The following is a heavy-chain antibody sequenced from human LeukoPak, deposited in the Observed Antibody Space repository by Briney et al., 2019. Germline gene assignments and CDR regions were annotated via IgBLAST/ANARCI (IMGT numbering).Heavy chain of an antibody. D-gene: IGHD3-10*01. CDR1: GFTFSNAW. J-gene: IGHJ4*02. CDR2: IKRKSDGGTT. V-gene: IGHV3-15*01. CDR3: TTDRTFASGWFGKLVY. Sequence: GGSLRLSCAASGFTFSNAWMSWVRQAPGKGLEWVGRIKRKSDGGTTDYAAPVKCRFTISRDDSKNTLYLQMNSLKTEDTAVYYCTTDRTFASGWFGKLVYWGQGTLVTVSS.